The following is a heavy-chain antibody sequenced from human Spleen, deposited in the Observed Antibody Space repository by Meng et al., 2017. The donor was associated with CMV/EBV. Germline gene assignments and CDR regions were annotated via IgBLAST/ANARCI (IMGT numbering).Heavy chain of an antibody. CDR2: IRYDEKTK. Sequence: GGSLRLSCAASGFNFRIYGMHWVRQLPGKGLEWVAFIRYDEKTKYYADSVKGRFTISRDNSKNTLYLQMNSLRAEDTAVYYCARDAHYCSSTSCYGFDYWGQGTLVTVSS. D-gene: IGHD2-2*01. V-gene: IGHV3-30*02. J-gene: IGHJ4*02. CDR3: ARDAHYCSSTSCYGFDY. CDR1: GFNFRIYG.